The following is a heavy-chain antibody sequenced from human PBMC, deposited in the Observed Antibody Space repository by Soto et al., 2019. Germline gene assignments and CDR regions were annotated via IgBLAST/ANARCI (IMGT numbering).Heavy chain of an antibody. J-gene: IGHJ5*02. CDR1: RFTFSNYN. V-gene: IGHV3-48*01. Sequence: GGSLRLSCAASRFTFSNYNMNWVRQAPGKGLEWVSHISGSSSSIYYADSVKGRFTISTSTAYMELSSLRSEDTAVYYCASGGSSWYGQGINWFDPWGQGTLVTSPQ. CDR2: ISGSSSSI. CDR3: ASGGSSWYGQGINWFDP. D-gene: IGHD6-13*01.